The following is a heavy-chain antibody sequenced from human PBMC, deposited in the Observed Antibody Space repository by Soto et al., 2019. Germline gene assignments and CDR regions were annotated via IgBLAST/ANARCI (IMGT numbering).Heavy chain of an antibody. CDR1: GRSFSGYY. Sequence: SETLSLTCAVYGRSFSGYYWRWIRQPPGKGLEWIGEINHSGSTNYNPSLKSRVTISVDTSKNQFSLKLSSVTAADTAVYYCARARRFLITMVRGVLTNWFDPWGQGTLVTV. CDR3: ARARRFLITMVRGVLTNWFDP. D-gene: IGHD3-10*01. CDR2: INHSGST. V-gene: IGHV4-34*01. J-gene: IGHJ5*02.